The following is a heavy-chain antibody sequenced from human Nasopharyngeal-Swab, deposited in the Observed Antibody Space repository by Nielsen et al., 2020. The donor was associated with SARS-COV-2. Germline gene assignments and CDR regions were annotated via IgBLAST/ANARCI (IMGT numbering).Heavy chain of an antibody. CDR2: ISGSGSTL. CDR1: GFTFSDHS. Sequence: GGSLRLSCAASGFTFSDHSMIWVRQAPGQGLEWVSYISGSGSTLYYADSVKGRITVSRDNAKSSVYLQMSSLRDEDTAVYYCTRGDGALTYFDYWDQGTLVSVSS. D-gene: IGHD4-17*01. CDR3: TRGDGALTYFDY. J-gene: IGHJ4*02. V-gene: IGHV3-48*02.